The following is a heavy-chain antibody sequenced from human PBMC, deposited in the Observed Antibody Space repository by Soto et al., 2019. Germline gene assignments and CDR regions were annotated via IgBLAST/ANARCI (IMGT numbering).Heavy chain of an antibody. CDR1: GGSISSVGYS. D-gene: IGHD2-15*01. V-gene: IGHV4-30-2*01. CDR3: ARELGGHDAFDV. CDR2: IYHSGGT. J-gene: IGHJ3*01. Sequence: QLQLQESGSRLVKPSQTLSLTCAVSGGSISSVGYSWSWIRQPPGKGLEWIGYIYHSGGTYYNPSLKSRVTISVERSKNQFSLTLTSVAAADTDVYYCARELGGHDAFDVWVQGTMVTVSS.